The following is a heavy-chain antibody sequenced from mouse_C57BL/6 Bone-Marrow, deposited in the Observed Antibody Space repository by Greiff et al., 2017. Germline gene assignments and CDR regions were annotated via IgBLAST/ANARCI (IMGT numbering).Heavy chain of an antibody. Sequence: EVQGVESGGGLVKPGGSLKLSCAASGFTFSSYAMSWVRQTPEKRLEWVATISDGGSYTYYPDNVKGRFTISRDNAKNNLYLQMSHLKSEDTAMYYCARGYYGSSWYFDYWGQGTTLTVSS. J-gene: IGHJ2*01. D-gene: IGHD1-1*01. CDR3: ARGYYGSSWYFDY. CDR2: ISDGGSYT. CDR1: GFTFSSYA. V-gene: IGHV5-4*01.